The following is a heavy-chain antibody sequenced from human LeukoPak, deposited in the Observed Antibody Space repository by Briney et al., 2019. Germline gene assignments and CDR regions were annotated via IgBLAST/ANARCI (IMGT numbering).Heavy chain of an antibody. CDR3: ARGNTHDYPKDV. CDR2: ISPNSGGT. CDR1: GYTFTAYF. J-gene: IGHJ6*02. V-gene: IGHV1-2*02. Sequence: ASVKVSCKASGYTFTAYFIHWVRQAPGQGLEWMGWISPNSGGTNYAQKFQGRITMTRDTSISTAYMELSWLRSDDTAVYYCARGNTHDYPKDVWGQGTPGNGSS.